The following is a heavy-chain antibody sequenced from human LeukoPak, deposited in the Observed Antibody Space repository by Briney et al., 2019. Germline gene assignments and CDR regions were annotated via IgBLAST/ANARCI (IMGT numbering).Heavy chain of an antibody. J-gene: IGHJ4*02. CDR1: GFTFSSYA. D-gene: IGHD1-26*01. CDR2: IYSGGST. V-gene: IGHV3-66*01. Sequence: GESLRLSCAASGFTFSSYAMSWVRQAPGKGLEWVSVIYSGGSTYYADSVKGRFTISRDNSKNTVYLQMNSLRAEDTAVYYCAREEWDLLGADYWGQGALVTVSS. CDR3: AREEWDLLGADY.